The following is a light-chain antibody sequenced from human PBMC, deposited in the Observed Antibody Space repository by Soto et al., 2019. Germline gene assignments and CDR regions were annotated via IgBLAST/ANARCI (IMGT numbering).Light chain of an antibody. CDR2: KAS. J-gene: IGKJ1*01. CDR1: QTISSW. Sequence: DIQMTQSPSTLSGSVGDRVTITCRASQTISSWLSWYQQKPGKAPKLLIYKASTLKSGVPSRFSGSGSGTEFTLTIRSLQPDDCATYYCQHYNSYSEAFGQGTKVALK. CDR3: QHYNSYSEA. V-gene: IGKV1-5*03.